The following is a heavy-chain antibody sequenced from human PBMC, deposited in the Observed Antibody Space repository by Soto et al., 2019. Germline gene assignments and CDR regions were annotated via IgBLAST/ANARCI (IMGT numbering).Heavy chain of an antibody. CDR3: ASPFWECSSTSCYVDAFDI. V-gene: IGHV1-69*02. J-gene: IGHJ3*02. Sequence: QVQLVQSGAEVKKPGSSVKVSCKASGGTFSSYTISWVRQAPGQGLEWMGRIIPILGIANYAQKFQGRVTITADKSTSTAYMELSSLRSEGTAVYYCASPFWECSSTSCYVDAFDIWGQGTMVTVSS. CDR1: GGTFSSYT. D-gene: IGHD2-2*01. CDR2: IIPILGIA.